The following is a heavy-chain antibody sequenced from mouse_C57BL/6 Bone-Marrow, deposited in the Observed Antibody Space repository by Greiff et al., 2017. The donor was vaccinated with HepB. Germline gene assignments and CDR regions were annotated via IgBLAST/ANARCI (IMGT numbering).Heavy chain of an antibody. CDR3: TTFITTVDGWYFDV. D-gene: IGHD1-1*01. Sequence: DVKLQESGAELVRPGASVKLSCTASGFNIKDDYMHWVKQRPEQGLEWIGWIDPENGDTEYASKFQGKATITADTSSNTAYLQLSSLTSEDTAVYYCTTFITTVDGWYFDVWGTGTTVTVSS. V-gene: IGHV14-4*01. J-gene: IGHJ1*03. CDR1: GFNIKDDY. CDR2: IDPENGDT.